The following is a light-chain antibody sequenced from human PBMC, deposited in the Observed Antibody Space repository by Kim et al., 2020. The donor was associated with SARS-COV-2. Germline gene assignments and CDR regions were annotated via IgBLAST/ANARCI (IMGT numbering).Light chain of an antibody. V-gene: IGLV3-21*01. CDR1: NIETKS. Sequence: AQGDTARITWGGSNIETKSVQWYQQKPGQATGLLIYYDKDRPSGIPERFSGSNSGNTATLTISRVEAGEEAEYYCQLWDTSSDHWVFGGGTQLTVL. CDR2: YDK. J-gene: IGLJ3*02. CDR3: QLWDTSSDHWV.